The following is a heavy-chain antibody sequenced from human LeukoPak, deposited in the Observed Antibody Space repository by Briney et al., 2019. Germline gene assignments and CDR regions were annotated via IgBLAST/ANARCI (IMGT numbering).Heavy chain of an antibody. D-gene: IGHD6-13*01. CDR1: GGSISSGSYY. CDR3: ARGPIAAAGTNWFDP. Sequence: SETLSLTCTVSGGSISSGSYYWGWIRQPAGKGLEWIGRIYTSGSTNYNPSLKSRVTISVDTSKNQFTLKLSSVTAADTAVYYCARGPIAAAGTNWFDPWGQGTLVTVSS. CDR2: IYTSGST. V-gene: IGHV4-61*02. J-gene: IGHJ5*02.